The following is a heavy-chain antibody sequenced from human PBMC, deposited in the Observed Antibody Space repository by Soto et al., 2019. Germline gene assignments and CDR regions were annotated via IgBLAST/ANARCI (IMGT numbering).Heavy chain of an antibody. Sequence: QVQLQESGPGLVKPSQTLSLMCTVSGATISGGDYHWSWIRQPPGKGLEWIGYIFRRGATRYNSSLVSRMTMPVETAKMHFSLKLTSVTAADTAVYFCARGSAANRDFDLWCRGALVTVSS. CDR2: IFRRGAT. CDR3: ARGSAANRDFDL. V-gene: IGHV4-30-4*01. CDR1: GATISGGDYH. J-gene: IGHJ2*01. D-gene: IGHD5-18*01.